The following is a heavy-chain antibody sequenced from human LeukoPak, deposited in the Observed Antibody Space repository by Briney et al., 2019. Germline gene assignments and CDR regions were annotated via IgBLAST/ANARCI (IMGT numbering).Heavy chain of an antibody. V-gene: IGHV3-21*01. CDR2: ISSSSSYI. CDR1: GFTFSSYE. Sequence: PGGSLRLSCAASGFTFSSYEMNWVRQAPGKGLEWVSSISSSSSYIYYADSVKGRFTISRDNAKNSLYLQMNSLRAEDTAVYYCARVVDTAMVAFDYWGQGTLVTVSS. CDR3: ARVVDTAMVAFDY. D-gene: IGHD5-18*01. J-gene: IGHJ4*02.